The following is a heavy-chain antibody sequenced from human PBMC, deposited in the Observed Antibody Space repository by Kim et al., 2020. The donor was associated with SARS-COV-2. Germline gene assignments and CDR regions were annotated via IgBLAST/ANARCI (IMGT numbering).Heavy chain of an antibody. J-gene: IGHJ4*02. CDR3: ARVGQRWHYFDY. D-gene: IGHD1-1*01. Sequence: NSHPPRKSRVTISVDTSNNQFSRKLSSVTAADTAVYYCARVGQRWHYFDYWGQGTLVTVSS. V-gene: IGHV4-59*01.